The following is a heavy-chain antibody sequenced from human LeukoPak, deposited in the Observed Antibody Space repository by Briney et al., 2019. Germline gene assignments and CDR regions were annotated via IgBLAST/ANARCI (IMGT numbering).Heavy chain of an antibody. Sequence: PGGSLRLSCAASGFTFSSYSMLWVRQAPGKGLGWVSAISGSGGSTYYADSVKGRFTISRDNSKNTLYLQMNSLRAEDTAVYHCAKEIYYDSTGPQYWGQGTLVTVSS. CDR1: GFTFSSYS. D-gene: IGHD3-22*01. CDR3: AKEIYYDSTGPQY. CDR2: ISGSGGST. V-gene: IGHV3-23*01. J-gene: IGHJ4*02.